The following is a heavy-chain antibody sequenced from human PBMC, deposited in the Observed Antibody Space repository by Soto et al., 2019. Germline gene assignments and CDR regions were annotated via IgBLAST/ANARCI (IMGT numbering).Heavy chain of an antibody. CDR1: GFMFTTYG. CDR3: ARTGGGMAAHPLEY. V-gene: IGHV1-18*04. CDR2: ISAYNGNK. Sequence: QVQLMQSGGEVKKPGASVEVSCKASGFMFTTYGISWVRQAPGQGLEWMAWISAYNGNKKYAQKFQDRVTMTIHTSSTTVSMELRNLTSDDRAIYYCARTGGGMAAHPLEYWGQGTLVTVSP. D-gene: IGHD6-6*01. J-gene: IGHJ4*02.